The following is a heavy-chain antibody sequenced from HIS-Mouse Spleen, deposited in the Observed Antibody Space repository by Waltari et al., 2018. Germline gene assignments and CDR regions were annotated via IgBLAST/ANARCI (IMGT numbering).Heavy chain of an antibody. CDR1: GYTFTSYD. D-gene: IGHD4-4*01. CDR2: MNPNSGNT. Sequence: QVQLAQSGAEVQKPGASVKVSCKASGYTFTSYDINSVRQATGQGREWMGWMNPNSGNTGYAQKFQGRVTMTRNTSISTAYMELSSLRSEDTAVYYCARGHDYSNYFDYWGQGTLVTVSS. J-gene: IGHJ4*02. CDR3: ARGHDYSNYFDY. V-gene: IGHV1-8*02.